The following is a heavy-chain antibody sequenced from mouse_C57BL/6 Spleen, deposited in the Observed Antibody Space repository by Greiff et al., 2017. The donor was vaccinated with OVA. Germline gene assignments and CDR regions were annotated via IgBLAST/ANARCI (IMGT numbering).Heavy chain of an antibody. CDR2: IDPETGGT. CDR1: GYTFTDYE. D-gene: IGHD1-1*01. J-gene: IGHJ2*01. CDR3: TDYYGSSYDDY. V-gene: IGHV1-15*01. Sequence: QVQLKQSGAELVRPGASVTLSCKASGYTFTDYEMHWVKQTPVHGLEWIGAIDPETGGTAYNQKFTGKAILTADKSSSTAYMELRSLTSEDSAVYYCTDYYGSSYDDYWGQGTTLTVSS.